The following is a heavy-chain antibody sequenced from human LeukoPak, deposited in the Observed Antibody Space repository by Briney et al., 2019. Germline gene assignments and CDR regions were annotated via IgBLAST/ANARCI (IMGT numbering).Heavy chain of an antibody. J-gene: IGHJ4*02. V-gene: IGHV1-2*04. CDR1: GYTFTGYY. CDR3: ARGRSYCSSTSCYLTQFDY. Sequence: VASVKVSCKASGYTFTGYYMHWVRQAPGQGLEWMGWINPNSGGTNHAQKFQGWVTMTRDTSISTAYMELSRLRSDDTAVYYCARGRSYCSSTSCYLTQFDYWGQGTLVTVSS. CDR2: INPNSGGT. D-gene: IGHD2-2*01.